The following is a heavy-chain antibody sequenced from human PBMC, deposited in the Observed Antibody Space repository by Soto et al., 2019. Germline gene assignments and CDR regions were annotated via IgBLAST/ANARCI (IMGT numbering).Heavy chain of an antibody. CDR1: GFTFSSYG. CDR3: ARDPRSYCSGGSCSSGWFDP. CDR2: IWYDASNI. V-gene: IGHV3-33*01. D-gene: IGHD2-15*01. J-gene: IGHJ5*02. Sequence: QVQLVESGGGVVQPGRSLRLSCAATGFTFSSYGMHWVRQAPGKGLEWVALIWYDASNIFYADSVKGRFTLSRDNSNNTIPLQINSLSAEDTAVYYCARDPRSYCSGGSCSSGWFDPWGQGTLVTVSS.